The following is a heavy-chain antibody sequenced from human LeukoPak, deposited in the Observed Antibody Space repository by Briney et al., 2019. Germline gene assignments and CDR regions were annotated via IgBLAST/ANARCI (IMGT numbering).Heavy chain of an antibody. CDR3: AKADSSGWYFDF. CDR2: ISGSGGST. J-gene: IGHJ4*02. V-gene: IGHV3-23*01. CDR1: GFTLSSYV. Sequence: PGGSLRLSCAASGFTLSSYVMSWVRQAPGKGLEWVSAISGSGGSTYYADSVKGRLTTSRDNSKNTLYLQMNSLRADDTAVYYCAKADSSGWYFDFWGQGTLVTVSS. D-gene: IGHD6-19*01.